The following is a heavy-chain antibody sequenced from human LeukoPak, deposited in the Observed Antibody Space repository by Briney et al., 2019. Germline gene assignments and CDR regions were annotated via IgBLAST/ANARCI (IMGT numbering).Heavy chain of an antibody. CDR1: GGSISSSNW. V-gene: IGHV4-4*02. J-gene: IGHJ4*02. D-gene: IGHD3-16*02. CDR3: ARGQMITFGGVIVPFDY. Sequence: PSETLSLTCAVSGGSISSSNWWSWVRQPPGKGLVWIGEIYHSGFTNYNPSLKSRVTISVDKSKNQFSLKLSSVTAADTAVYYCARGQMITFGGVIVPFDYWGQGTLVTVSS. CDR2: IYHSGFT.